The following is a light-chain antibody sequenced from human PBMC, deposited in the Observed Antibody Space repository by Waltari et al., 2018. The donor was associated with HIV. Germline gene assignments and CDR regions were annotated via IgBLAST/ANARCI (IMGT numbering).Light chain of an antibody. CDR1: SGTIASDS. V-gene: IGLV6-57*01. Sequence: NFILTQLHSVSGSPGKTVTISCTRNSGTIASDSVQWYQRRPDNSPSNVRYENKQRRAGVPDRFSGSIDRSTNSASLTISGLMAEDEADYYCLSYDGVNQVFGGGTKLTVL. CDR3: LSYDGVNQV. J-gene: IGLJ3*02. CDR2: ENK.